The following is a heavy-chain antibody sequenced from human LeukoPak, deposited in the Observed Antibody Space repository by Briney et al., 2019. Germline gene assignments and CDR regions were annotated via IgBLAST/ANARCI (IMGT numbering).Heavy chain of an antibody. D-gene: IGHD3-16*01. V-gene: IGHV3-15*07. CDR2: IKSKSDGGTT. Sequence: PGGSLRLSCAASGFTFSTYWMNWVRQAPGRGLEWVGRIKSKSDGGTTEYAAPVKDRFSISRDDSKSTVYLQMNSLKTEDTAIYYCTTDLGDYWGQGTLVTVSS. CDR1: GFTFSTYW. J-gene: IGHJ4*02. CDR3: TTDLGDY.